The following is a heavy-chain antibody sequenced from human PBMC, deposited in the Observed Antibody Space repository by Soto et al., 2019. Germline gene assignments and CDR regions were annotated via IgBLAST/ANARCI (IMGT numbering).Heavy chain of an antibody. D-gene: IGHD6-19*01. J-gene: IGHJ5*02. Sequence: ASVKVSCKASGYTFTSYDINWVRQATGQGLEWMGWMNPNSGNTGYAQKFQGRVTMTRNTSISTAYKELSSLRSEDTAVYYCARGGVAGTLYWFDPWGQGTLVTVSS. V-gene: IGHV1-8*01. CDR1: GYTFTSYD. CDR2: MNPNSGNT. CDR3: ARGGVAGTLYWFDP.